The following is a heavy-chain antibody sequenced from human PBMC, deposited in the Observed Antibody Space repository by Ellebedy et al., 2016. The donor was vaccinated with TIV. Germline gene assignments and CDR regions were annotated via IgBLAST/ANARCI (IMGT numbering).Heavy chain of an antibody. D-gene: IGHD4-11*01. V-gene: IGHV3-30*03. J-gene: IGHJ4*02. CDR3: ARTRRARLHFDY. CDR1: GFTFSTYD. Sequence: GGSLRLXXAAAGFTFSTYDMHWVRQAPGKGLEWVAVISYDGSDKFYVDSVKGRFTISRDNSRNMLYLQMNSLRAEDTAVYYCARTRRARLHFDYWGQGTLVTVSS. CDR2: ISYDGSDK.